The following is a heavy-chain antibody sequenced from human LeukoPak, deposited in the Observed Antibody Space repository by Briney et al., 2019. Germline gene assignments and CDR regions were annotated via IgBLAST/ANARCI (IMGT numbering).Heavy chain of an antibody. D-gene: IGHD6-19*01. CDR1: GFTFSNYE. CDR2: IGSSGNSI. CDR3: AGREYNSGTARY. V-gene: IGHV3-48*03. J-gene: IGHJ4*02. Sequence: GGSLRLSCAASGFTFSNYEMNWVRQAPGKGLEWVSYIGSSGNSIYYADSVKGRFTISRDNAKNSLYLQMNSLRAEDTALYYCAGREYNSGTARYWGQGTLVTVSS.